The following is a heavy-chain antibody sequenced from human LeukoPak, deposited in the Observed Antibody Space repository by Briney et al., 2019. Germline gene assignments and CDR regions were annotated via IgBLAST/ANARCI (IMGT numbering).Heavy chain of an antibody. CDR3: ARDHTRGYSYGSRYYYYGMDV. J-gene: IGHJ6*02. CDR2: ISYGGSNK. Sequence: GGSLRLSCAASGFTFSSYAMHWVRQAPGKGLEWVAVISYGGSNKYYADSVKGRFTISRDNSKNTLYLQMNSLRAEDTAVYYCARDHTRGYSYGSRYYYYGMDVWGQGTTVTVSS. D-gene: IGHD5-18*01. V-gene: IGHV3-30*04. CDR1: GFTFSSYA.